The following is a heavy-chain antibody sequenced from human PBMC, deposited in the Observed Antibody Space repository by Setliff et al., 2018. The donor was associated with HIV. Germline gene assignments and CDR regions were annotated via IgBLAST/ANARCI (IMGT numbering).Heavy chain of an antibody. CDR1: GGSISSSSYY. J-gene: IGHJ1*01. CDR3: ARSYSSGSRYFQH. CDR2: IHYSGST. V-gene: IGHV4-39*01. D-gene: IGHD6-19*01. Sequence: SETLSLTCTVSGGSISSSSYYWGWIRQPPGKGLEWIGSIHYSGSTYYNPSLKSRVTISVATSKFQFSLKLNSATAADTAVYYCARSYSSGSRYFQHWGQGILVTVSS.